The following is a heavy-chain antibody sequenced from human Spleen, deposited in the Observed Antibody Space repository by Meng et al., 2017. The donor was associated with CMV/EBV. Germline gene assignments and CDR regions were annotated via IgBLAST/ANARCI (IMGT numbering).Heavy chain of an antibody. CDR1: GYTFTSYD. V-gene: IGHV1-8*01. CDR3: ARVDWGYCSSTSCSLDY. D-gene: IGHD2-2*01. CDR2: MNPNSGNT. J-gene: IGHJ4*02. Sequence: ALVKVSCKASGYTFTSYDINWVRQATGQGLEWMGWMNPNSGNTGYAQKFQGRVTMTRNTSISTAYMELSSLRSEDTAVYYCARVDWGYCSSTSCSLDYWGQGTLVTVSS.